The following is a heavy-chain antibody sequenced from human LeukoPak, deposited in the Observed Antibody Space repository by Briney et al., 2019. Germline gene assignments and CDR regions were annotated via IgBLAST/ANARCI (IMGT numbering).Heavy chain of an antibody. J-gene: IGHJ6*02. Sequence: SETLSLTCAVSDDSFSSHYWTWIRQPPGKGLEWIGYISYIGSTNYNPSLKSRVTISIDTSKNQFSLKLRSVTAADTAVYYCARDVVVVPAAIHYGMDVWGQGTTVTVSS. CDR3: ARDVVVVPAAIHYGMDV. CDR1: DDSFSSHY. D-gene: IGHD2-2*01. V-gene: IGHV4-59*11. CDR2: ISYIGST.